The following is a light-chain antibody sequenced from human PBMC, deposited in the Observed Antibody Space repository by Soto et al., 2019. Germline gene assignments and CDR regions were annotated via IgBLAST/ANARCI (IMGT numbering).Light chain of an antibody. V-gene: IGKV1-5*03. CDR3: QQFYRYPWT. Sequence: DIQMTQSPSTLSASVGDRVTITCRASQSVDTCLAWYQQKPGKAPHLLIYKASSLETGVPSRFSGSGSVTEFPLTISSLQPDECATYYCQQFYRYPWTFGQGTKVEIK. J-gene: IGKJ1*01. CDR1: QSVDTC. CDR2: KAS.